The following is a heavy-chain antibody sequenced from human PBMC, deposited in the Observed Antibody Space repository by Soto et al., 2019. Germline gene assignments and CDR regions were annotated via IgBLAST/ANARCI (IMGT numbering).Heavy chain of an antibody. D-gene: IGHD3-10*01. Sequence: ASVKVSCTASGYTFTSYGISWVRQAPGQGLEWMGWISAYNGNTNYAQKLQGRVTMTTDTSTSTAYMELRSLRADDTAVYYCGREFGAAVDYWGQGTLVTVSS. CDR2: ISAYNGNT. V-gene: IGHV1-18*01. J-gene: IGHJ4*02. CDR1: GYTFTSYG. CDR3: GREFGAAVDY.